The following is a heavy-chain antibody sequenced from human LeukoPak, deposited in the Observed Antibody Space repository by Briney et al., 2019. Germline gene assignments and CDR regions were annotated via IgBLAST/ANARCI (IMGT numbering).Heavy chain of an antibody. D-gene: IGHD3-3*01. J-gene: IGHJ3*02. CDR3: ARDAYYDFWSGYYIVAFDI. V-gene: IGHV4-34*01. CDR1: GGSFSGYY. Sequence: SETLSLTCAVYGGSFSGYYWSWIRQPPGKGLEWIGEINHSGSTNYNPSLKSRVTMSVDTSKNQFSLKLSSVTAADTAVYYCARDAYYDFWSGYYIVAFDIWGQGTMVTVSS. CDR2: INHSGST.